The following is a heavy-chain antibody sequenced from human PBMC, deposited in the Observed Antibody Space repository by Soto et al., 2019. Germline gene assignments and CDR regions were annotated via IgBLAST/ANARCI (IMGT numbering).Heavy chain of an antibody. CDR1: GYTFTSYG. J-gene: IGHJ4*02. CDR2: INAGNGNT. Sequence: ASVKVSCKASGYTFTSYGISWVRQAPGQGLEWMGWINAGNGNTKYSQKFQGRVTITRDTSASTAYMELSSLRSEDTAVYYCARAVAVAADFEYWGQGTLVTVSS. D-gene: IGHD6-19*01. CDR3: ARAVAVAADFEY. V-gene: IGHV1-3*01.